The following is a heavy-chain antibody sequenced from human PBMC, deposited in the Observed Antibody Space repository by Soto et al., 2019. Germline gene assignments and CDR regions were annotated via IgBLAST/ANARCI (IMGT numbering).Heavy chain of an antibody. Sequence: LETLSLTCAVYGGSFSGYYWSWIRQPPGKGLEWIGEINHSGSTNYNPSLKSRVTISVDTSKNQFSLKLSSVTAADTAVYYCARGLAAAGTGFDPWGQGSLVTVSS. D-gene: IGHD6-13*01. CDR3: ARGLAAAGTGFDP. CDR1: GGSFSGYY. CDR2: INHSGST. J-gene: IGHJ5*02. V-gene: IGHV4-34*01.